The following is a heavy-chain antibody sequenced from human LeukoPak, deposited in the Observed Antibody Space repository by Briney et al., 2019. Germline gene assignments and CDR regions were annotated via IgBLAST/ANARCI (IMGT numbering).Heavy chain of an antibody. CDR2: IIPIFGTA. V-gene: IGHV1-69*05. CDR3: ARPHAEYQLLSPLDP. D-gene: IGHD2-2*01. Sequence: SVKVSCKASGGTFSSYAISWVRQAPGQGLEWMGGIIPIFGTANYAQKFQGRVTITTDESTSTAYMELSSLRSEDTAVYYCARPHAEYQLLSPLDPWGQGTLVTVSS. CDR1: GGTFSSYA. J-gene: IGHJ5*02.